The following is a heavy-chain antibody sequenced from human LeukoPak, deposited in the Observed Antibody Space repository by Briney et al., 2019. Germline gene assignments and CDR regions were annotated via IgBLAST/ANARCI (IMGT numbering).Heavy chain of an antibody. CDR2: LNPSGST. CDR1: GGSLSSSDYY. J-gene: IGHJ4*02. D-gene: IGHD4-17*01. CDR3: ARGRPYGDYFDY. Sequence: SETLSLTCTVSGGSLSSSDYYWCWIRQSAGKGLEWIGRLNPSGSTYYNPSLKSRLTLSLDPSESQFSLKLSSVTAADMALYYCARGRPYGDYFDYWGKGTLVTVSS. V-gene: IGHV4-61*02.